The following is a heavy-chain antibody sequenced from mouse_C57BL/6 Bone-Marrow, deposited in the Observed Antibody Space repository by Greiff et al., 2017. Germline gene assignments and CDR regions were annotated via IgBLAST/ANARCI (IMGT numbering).Heavy chain of an antibody. CDR1: GYTFTSYW. Sequence: QVQLQQPGAELVKPGASVKVSCKASGYTFTSYWMHWMKQRPGQGLEWIGRFHPSDSDTKYNQKFKGKATLTVDKSSSPAYMQRSSTTYEDSAVYYCAISRLRYYAMDYWGQGTSVTVSS. CDR3: AISRLRYYAMDY. CDR2: FHPSDSDT. D-gene: IGHD6-1*01. V-gene: IGHV1-74*01. J-gene: IGHJ4*01.